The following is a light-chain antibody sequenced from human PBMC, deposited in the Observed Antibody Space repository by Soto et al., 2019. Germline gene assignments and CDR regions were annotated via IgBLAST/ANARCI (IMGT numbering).Light chain of an antibody. J-gene: IGLJ1*01. CDR2: EVN. CDR3: SSYAGSNWYV. Sequence: QSVLTQPPSASGSPGQSVTISCTGTNSDVGGYNYVSWYQQYPGKAPKLIIYEVNERPSGVPDRFSGSKSGNTASLTVPGLQTADEADYYCSSYAGSNWYVFGTGTKVTVL. CDR1: NSDVGGYNY. V-gene: IGLV2-8*01.